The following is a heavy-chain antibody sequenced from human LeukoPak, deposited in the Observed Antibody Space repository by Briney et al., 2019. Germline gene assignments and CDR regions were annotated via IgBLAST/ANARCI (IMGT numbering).Heavy chain of an antibody. J-gene: IGHJ4*02. V-gene: IGHV4-59*12. Sequence: SETLSLTCTVSGGSISSYYWSWIRQPPGKGLEWIGYIYYSGSTYYNPSLKSRVTISVDTSKNQFSLKLSSVTAADTAVYYCARDRGSSSWYEDYWGQGTLVTVSS. D-gene: IGHD6-13*01. CDR1: GGSISSYY. CDR2: IYYSGST. CDR3: ARDRGSSSWYEDY.